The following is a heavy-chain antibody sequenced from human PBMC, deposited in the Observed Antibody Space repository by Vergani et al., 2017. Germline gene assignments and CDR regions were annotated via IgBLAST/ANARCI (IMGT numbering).Heavy chain of an antibody. J-gene: IGHJ4*02. CDR3: ARVRYDFWSGYKDRFYFDD. Sequence: QVQLVQSGAEVKKPGSSVKVSCKASGGTFSSYTISWVRQAPGQGLEWMGRIIPILGIANYAQKFQGRVTITADKSTSTAYMELSSLRSEDTAVYYCARVRYDFWSGYKDRFYFDDWGQGTLVTVSS. V-gene: IGHV1-69*02. CDR2: IIPILGIA. D-gene: IGHD3-3*01. CDR1: GGTFSSYT.